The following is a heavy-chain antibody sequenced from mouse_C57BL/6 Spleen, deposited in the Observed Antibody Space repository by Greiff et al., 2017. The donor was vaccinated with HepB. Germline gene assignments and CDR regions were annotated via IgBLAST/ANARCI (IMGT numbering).Heavy chain of an antibody. Sequence: EVKLQESGGGLVKPGGSLKLSCAASGFTFSSYAMSWVRQTPEKRLEWVATISDGGSYTYYPDNVKGRFTISRDNAKNNLYLQMSHLKSEDTAMYYCAREEGDYDFFYAMDYWGQGTSVTVSS. J-gene: IGHJ4*01. D-gene: IGHD2-4*01. V-gene: IGHV5-4*01. CDR2: ISDGGSYT. CDR3: AREEGDYDFFYAMDY. CDR1: GFTFSSYA.